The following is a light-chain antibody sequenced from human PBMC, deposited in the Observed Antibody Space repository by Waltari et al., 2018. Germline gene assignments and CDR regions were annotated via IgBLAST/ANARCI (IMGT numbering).Light chain of an antibody. CDR2: ATS. CDR3: QQYDTSVTYT. V-gene: IGKV3-20*01. Sequence: IVLTQSPATLSLSPGGRAPRSCRASQSISTSYFAWYQHKHDQPPRLLIYATSTRATGIPDRFSGSGSGTDFTLTISSLEPADFAVYYCQQYDTSVTYTFGQGTKLEI. CDR1: QSISTSY. J-gene: IGKJ2*01.